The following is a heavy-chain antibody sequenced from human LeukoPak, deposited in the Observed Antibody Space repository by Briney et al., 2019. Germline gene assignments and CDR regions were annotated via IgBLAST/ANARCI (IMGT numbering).Heavy chain of an antibody. D-gene: IGHD3-3*01. J-gene: IGHJ6*02. Sequence: GGSLRLSCTASGFTFKTSAMHWVRQAPGKGLEWVAVISYDGSNKFYADSVKGRFTISRDNSNNTLFLQMSSLRAEDTAVYYCARTVEWPQPYGMDVWGQGTTVTVSS. V-gene: IGHV3-30*04. CDR2: ISYDGSNK. CDR1: GFTFKTSA. CDR3: ARTVEWPQPYGMDV.